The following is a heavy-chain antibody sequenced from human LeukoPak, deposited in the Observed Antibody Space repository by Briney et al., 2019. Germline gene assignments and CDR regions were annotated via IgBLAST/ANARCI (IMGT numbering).Heavy chain of an antibody. Sequence: PGGSLRLSCAASGFTFSSYSMNWVRQAPGKGLEWVSSISGSSAYIYYADSVKGRFTISRDNAKNSLYVQMNSLSAEDTAVYYCASGFLQWLYWGQGTLVTVSS. CDR3: ASGFLQWLY. D-gene: IGHD3-3*01. CDR1: GFTFSSYS. V-gene: IGHV3-21*06. CDR2: ISGSSAYI. J-gene: IGHJ4*02.